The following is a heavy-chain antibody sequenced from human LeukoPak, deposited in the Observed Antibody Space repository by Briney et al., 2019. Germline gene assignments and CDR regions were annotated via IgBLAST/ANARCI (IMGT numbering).Heavy chain of an antibody. CDR1: GGSISSSSYY. Sequence: SETLSLTCTVSGGSISSSSYYWGWIRQPPGKGLEWIGSIYYSGSTYYNPSLKSRVTISVDTSKNQFSLKLSSVTAADTALYYCARRFRGVFNCFDPWGQGTLVTVSS. D-gene: IGHD3-10*01. V-gene: IGHV4-39*01. J-gene: IGHJ5*02. CDR3: ARRFRGVFNCFDP. CDR2: IYYSGST.